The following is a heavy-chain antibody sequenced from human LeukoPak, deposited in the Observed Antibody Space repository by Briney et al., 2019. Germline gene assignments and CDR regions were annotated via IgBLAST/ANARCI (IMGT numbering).Heavy chain of an antibody. CDR3: ARVKARLRLGELSFGAFDI. J-gene: IGHJ3*02. D-gene: IGHD3-16*02. CDR2: TSSSSSYI. CDR1: GFTFSSYS. V-gene: IGHV3-21*01. Sequence: GGSLRLSCAASGFTFSSYSMNWVRQAPGKGLEWVSSTSSSSSYIYYADSVKGRFTISRDNAKNSLYLQMNSLGAEDTAVYYCARVKARLRLGELSFGAFDIWGQGTMVTVSS.